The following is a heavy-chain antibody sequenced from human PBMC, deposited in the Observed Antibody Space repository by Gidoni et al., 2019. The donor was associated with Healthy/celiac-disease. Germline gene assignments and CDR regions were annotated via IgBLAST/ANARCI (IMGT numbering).Heavy chain of an antibody. V-gene: IGHV1-69*17. CDR2: IIPIFGIA. J-gene: IGHJ5*02. CDR3: ARDFCSSTSCEDNWFDP. CDR1: GGTFSSHA. D-gene: IGHD2-2*01. Sequence: QVQLVQSGAEVKQSGSSVKVSCKASGGTFSSHALSWVRQAPGHGLEWVGGIIPIFGIANYAQKFQGRVTITADKSTSTAYMELSSLRSEDTAVYYCARDFCSSTSCEDNWFDPWGQGTLVTVSS.